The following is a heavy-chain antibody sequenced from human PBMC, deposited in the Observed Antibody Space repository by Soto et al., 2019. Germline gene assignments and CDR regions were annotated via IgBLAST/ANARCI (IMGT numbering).Heavy chain of an antibody. CDR3: ARQQDSNGWPQYYFGLDV. CDR2: IDPSDSYI. Sequence: PGESLKISCKNSGYSFTSYWISWVRQMPGKGLEWMGKIDPSDSYINYSPSFQGHVTISADKSINTAYLQWSSLQASDTAIYYCARQQDSNGWPQYYFGLDVWGQGTTVTVSS. V-gene: IGHV5-10-1*01. J-gene: IGHJ6*02. CDR1: GYSFTSYW. D-gene: IGHD6-19*01.